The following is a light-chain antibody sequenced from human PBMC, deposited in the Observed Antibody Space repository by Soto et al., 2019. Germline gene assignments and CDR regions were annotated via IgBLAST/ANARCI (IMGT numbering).Light chain of an antibody. Sequence: EIVLTQSPATLSLSPGERATLSCGASQSVSSSYSAWYQQKPDVAPRLLIYDASSRATGIPDRFSGSASGTYFTLTISRLEPEDFAVYYFQQYGSSHLTFVGGTKVEIK. CDR3: QQYGSSHLT. CDR2: DAS. J-gene: IGKJ4*01. CDR1: QSVSSSY. V-gene: IGKV3D-20*01.